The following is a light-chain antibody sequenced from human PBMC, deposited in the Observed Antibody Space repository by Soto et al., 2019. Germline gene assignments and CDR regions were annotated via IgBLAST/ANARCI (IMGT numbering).Light chain of an antibody. V-gene: IGKV3-15*01. CDR1: QSVSSN. J-gene: IGKJ1*01. CDR2: GAS. CDR3: QHYKNWPRT. Sequence: EIVMTQSPATLSVSPGERATLSCRASQSVSSNLAWYQQKPGQAPRLLIYGASTRATGIPARFSSSGSGTEVTLTISSLQSEDFAVYYCQHYKNWPRTFGQGTKVEIK.